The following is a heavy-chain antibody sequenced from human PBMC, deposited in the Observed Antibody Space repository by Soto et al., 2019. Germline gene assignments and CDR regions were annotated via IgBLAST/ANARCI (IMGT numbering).Heavy chain of an antibody. V-gene: IGHV3-53*01. CDR3: ARDRSDSSRADSFDI. CDR2: IYRGLAT. J-gene: IGHJ3*02. D-gene: IGHD6-25*01. CDR1: GFTVSNTY. Sequence: EVQLVESGGGLIQPGGSLRLSCAVSGFTVSNTYMSWVRQAPGKGLEWISVIYRGLATYYADSVKGRFTISRDDSRNTVYLQMYSLTTEDTAVYFCARDRSDSSRADSFDIWGQGPMVTVSS.